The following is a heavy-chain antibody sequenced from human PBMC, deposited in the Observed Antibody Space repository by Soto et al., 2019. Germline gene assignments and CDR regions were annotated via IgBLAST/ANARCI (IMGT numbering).Heavy chain of an antibody. CDR3: ATDRSATPKGGAYYYYYGMDV. CDR1: GYTLTELS. CDR2: FDPEDGET. D-gene: IGHD5-12*01. J-gene: IGHJ6*02. Sequence: AASVKVSCKVSGYTLTELSMHWVRQAPGKGLEWMGGFDPEDGETIYAQKFQGRVTMTEDTSTDTAYMELSSLRSEDTAVYYCATDRSATPKGGAYYYYYGMDVWGQGTTVTVSS. V-gene: IGHV1-24*01.